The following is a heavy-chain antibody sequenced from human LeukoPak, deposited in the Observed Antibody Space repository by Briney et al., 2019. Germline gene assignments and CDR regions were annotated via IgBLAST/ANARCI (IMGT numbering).Heavy chain of an antibody. Sequence: GGSLRLSCTVSGFTFDDYAMHWVRHTPGKGLEWVAGITWNRDNIGYGDSVEGRITISRDNVKNVLYLQKNSLRPEDTALYYCAKDLSSAITSALVLDVWGQGTTV. J-gene: IGHJ6*02. D-gene: IGHD3-22*01. CDR3: AKDLSSAITSALVLDV. CDR2: ITWNRDNI. V-gene: IGHV3-9*01. CDR1: GFTFDDYA.